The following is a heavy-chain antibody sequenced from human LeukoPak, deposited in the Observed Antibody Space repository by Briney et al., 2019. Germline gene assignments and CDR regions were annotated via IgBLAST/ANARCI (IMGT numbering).Heavy chain of an antibody. D-gene: IGHD5-24*01. Sequence: KPSQTLSLTCTVSGGSISSGGYYWSWIRQHPGKGLEWIGYIYNSGSTYYNPSLKRRVTLSVDTSKNQFSLKLSSVTAADTAVYYCARVRGRWLQFFDLWGRGTLVTVSS. J-gene: IGHJ2*01. CDR1: GGSISSGGYY. V-gene: IGHV4-31*02. CDR2: IYNSGST. CDR3: ARVRGRWLQFFDL.